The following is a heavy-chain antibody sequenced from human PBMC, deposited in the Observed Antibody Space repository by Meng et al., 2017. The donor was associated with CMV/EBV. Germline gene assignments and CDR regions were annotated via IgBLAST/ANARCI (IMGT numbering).Heavy chain of an antibody. CDR3: AHLDTAKLHFDY. Sequence: QITVKDAGPTLVKPTQTLTLTCTFSGFSLSTSGVGVGWIRQPPGKALEWLALIYWDDDKRYSPSLKSRLTITKDTSKNQVVLTMTNMDPVDTATYYCAHLDTAKLHFDYWGQGTLVTVSS. CDR1: GFSLSTSGVG. J-gene: IGHJ4*02. D-gene: IGHD5-18*01. CDR2: IYWDDDK. V-gene: IGHV2-5*02.